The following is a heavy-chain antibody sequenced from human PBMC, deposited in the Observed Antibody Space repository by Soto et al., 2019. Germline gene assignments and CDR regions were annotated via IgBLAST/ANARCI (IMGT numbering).Heavy chain of an antibody. CDR1: GGSISSYY. V-gene: IGHV4-59*01. Sequence: SETLSLTCTVSGGSISSYYWSWIRQPPGKGLEWIGYIYYSGSTNYNPSLKSRVTISVDTSKNQFSLKLSSVTAADTAVYYCARETGGASFDYWGQGTLVTVSS. J-gene: IGHJ4*02. CDR3: ARETGGASFDY. D-gene: IGHD1-26*01. CDR2: IYYSGST.